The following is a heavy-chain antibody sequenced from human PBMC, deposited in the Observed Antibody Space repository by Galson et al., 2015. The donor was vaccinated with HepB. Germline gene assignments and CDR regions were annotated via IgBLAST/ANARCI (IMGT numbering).Heavy chain of an antibody. D-gene: IGHD1-20*01. Sequence: SLRLSCAASGFTFSNSWMYWVRQVPGKGLMWVSGISRDGSHTRYADSVKGRFTISRDNAKNTLYLQMDSLGDEDTAVYYCACYNWGRSLDPWGQGTLVTVSS. J-gene: IGHJ5*02. V-gene: IGHV3-74*01. CDR2: ISRDGSHT. CDR1: GFTFSNSW. CDR3: ACYNWGRSLDP.